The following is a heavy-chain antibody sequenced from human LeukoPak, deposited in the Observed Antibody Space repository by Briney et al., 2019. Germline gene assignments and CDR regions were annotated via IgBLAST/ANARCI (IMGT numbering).Heavy chain of an antibody. V-gene: IGHV3-48*03. CDR1: GFTFSSYE. CDR3: ARIGEDGMDV. Sequence: GGSLRLSCAASGFTFSSYEMNWVRQAPGKGLEWVSYISSSGSTIYYADSVKGRFTISRDNAKNSLYLKMNSLRAEDTAVYYCARIGEDGMDVWGKGTTVTVSS. CDR2: ISSSGSTI. J-gene: IGHJ6*04.